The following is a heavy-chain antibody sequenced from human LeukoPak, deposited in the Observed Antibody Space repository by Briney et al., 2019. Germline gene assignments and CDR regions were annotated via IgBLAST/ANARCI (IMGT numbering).Heavy chain of an antibody. CDR2: ISGSDDNT. D-gene: IGHD6-19*01. CDR3: AKHQYSSGWYLNY. CDR1: GFTFSSNG. J-gene: IGHJ4*02. Sequence: GGSLRLSCAASGFTFSSNGMSWVRQAPGKGLEWVSAISGSDDNTYYADSVKGRFTISRDNSKNTLYLQMNSLRAEDTAVYYCAKHQYSSGWYLNYWGQGTLVTVSS. V-gene: IGHV3-23*01.